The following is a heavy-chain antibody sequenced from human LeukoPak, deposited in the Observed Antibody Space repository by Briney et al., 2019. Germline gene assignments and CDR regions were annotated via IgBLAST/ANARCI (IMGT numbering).Heavy chain of an antibody. CDR1: GFTFSSYA. CDR2: ISGHT. Sequence: PGGSLRLSCAASGFTFSSYAMSWVRQAPGKGLEWVSGISGHTYYADSVKGRFTISRDNSKNTLSLQMNSLRAEDTAVYYCAKEGHSSSWYYFDYWGQGTLVTVSS. J-gene: IGHJ4*02. D-gene: IGHD6-13*01. CDR3: AKEGHSSSWYYFDY. V-gene: IGHV3-23*01.